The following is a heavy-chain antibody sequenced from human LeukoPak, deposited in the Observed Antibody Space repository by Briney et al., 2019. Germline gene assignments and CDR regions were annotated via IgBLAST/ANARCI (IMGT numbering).Heavy chain of an antibody. Sequence: PGGSLRLSCAASGFTFSSYAMSWVRQAPGKGLEWVSAISGSGGSTYYADSVKGRFTISRDNSKNTVYLQMNSLRAEDTAVYYCARDPHYCTNGVCQWGGYWGQGTLVTVSS. CDR3: ARDPHYCTNGVCQWGGY. V-gene: IGHV3-23*01. D-gene: IGHD2-8*01. CDR1: GFTFSSYA. CDR2: ISGSGGST. J-gene: IGHJ4*02.